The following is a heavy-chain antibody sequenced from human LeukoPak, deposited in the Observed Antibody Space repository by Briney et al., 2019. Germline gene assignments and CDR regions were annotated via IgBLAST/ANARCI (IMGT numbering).Heavy chain of an antibody. CDR2: MNPNSGNT. CDR1: GYTFTSYD. V-gene: IGHV1-8*01. CDR3: ARGYYYDSSVADAFDI. Sequence: ASVKVSCKASGYTFTSYDINWVRQATGQGLEWMGWMNPNSGNTGYAQKFQGRVTMTRNTSISTAYMELSSLRSEDTAVYYCARGYYYDSSVADAFDIWGQGTMVTVSS. D-gene: IGHD3-22*01. J-gene: IGHJ3*02.